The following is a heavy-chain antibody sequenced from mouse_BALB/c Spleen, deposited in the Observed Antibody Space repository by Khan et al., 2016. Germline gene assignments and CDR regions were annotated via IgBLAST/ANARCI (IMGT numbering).Heavy chain of an antibody. V-gene: IGHV3-2*02. D-gene: IGHD2-2*01. CDR1: GYSITSDYA. Sequence: EVQLVESGPGLVKPSQSLSLTCTVTGYSITSDYAWNWIRQFPGNKLEWMGYISYRGSTNYNPSLKSRISITRDTSKNQFFLQLNSVTTEDTAPYFCASDPYGYDVAWFAYWGQGTLVSVSA. J-gene: IGHJ3*01. CDR3: ASDPYGYDVAWFAY. CDR2: ISYRGST.